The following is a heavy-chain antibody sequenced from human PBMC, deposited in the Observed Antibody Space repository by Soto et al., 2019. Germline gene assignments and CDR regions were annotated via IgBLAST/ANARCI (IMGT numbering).Heavy chain of an antibody. D-gene: IGHD3-10*01. J-gene: IGHJ5*02. CDR1: GDSVTSGGYY. V-gene: IGHV4-31*03. CDR2: ISFSGNT. Sequence: QVHLQESGPGLVKPSETLSLTCTVSGDSVTSGGYYWSWSRQHPGKGLEWIGYISFSGNTNYNPSLRSRVAISLDTSKNEFSLKLSSVTAADTAVYYCARDSGPGANWFDPWGQGNLVTVSS. CDR3: ARDSGPGANWFDP.